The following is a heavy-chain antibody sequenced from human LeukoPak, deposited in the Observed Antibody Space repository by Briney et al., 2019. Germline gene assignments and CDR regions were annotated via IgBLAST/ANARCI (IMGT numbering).Heavy chain of an antibody. CDR3: ARTKNYYYYYYLDV. J-gene: IGHJ6*03. V-gene: IGHV3-30*01. CDR2: ISYDGSNK. Sequence: GGSLSLSCAASGFTFSSYAVHCVRRAPGKGLEWGAVISYDGSNKYYADSVEARFTISRDNSKNTLYLQMNSLRAEDTAVYYCARTKNYYYYYYLDVWGKGTTDSVPS. CDR1: GFTFSSYA.